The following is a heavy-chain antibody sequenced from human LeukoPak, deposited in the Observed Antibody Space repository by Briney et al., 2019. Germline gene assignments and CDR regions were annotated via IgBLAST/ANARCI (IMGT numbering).Heavy chain of an antibody. D-gene: IGHD5-18*01. CDR2: IYHSGST. V-gene: IGHV4-38-2*02. J-gene: IGHJ4*02. CDR3: ARARHGYIYGYRPNELGHFFDY. CDR1: GYSISSGYY. Sequence: SETLSLTCTVSGYSISSGYYWGWIRQPPGKGLESSGSIYHSGSTYYNPSLKSRVTISVDTSKNQFSLKLSSVTSADTAVYYCARARHGYIYGYRPNELGHFFDYWGQGTLVTVSS.